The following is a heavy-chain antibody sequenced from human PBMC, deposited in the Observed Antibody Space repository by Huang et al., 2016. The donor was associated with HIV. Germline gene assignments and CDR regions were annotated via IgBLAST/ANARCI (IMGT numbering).Heavy chain of an antibody. CDR2: IKIYGRTT. CDR1: GFKFSNYW. V-gene: IGHV3-74*01. CDR3: ARAGGFEI. J-gene: IGHJ3*02. D-gene: IGHD2-15*01. Sequence: EEHLVESGGGLVQPGGSLRFSCEASGFKFSNYWMQWVRQAPGKGLIWVSSIKIYGRTTDYADSVKGRFTISRDNAKNTLYLQMSSLTAEDTAIYYCARAGGFEIWGQGTVVTVSS.